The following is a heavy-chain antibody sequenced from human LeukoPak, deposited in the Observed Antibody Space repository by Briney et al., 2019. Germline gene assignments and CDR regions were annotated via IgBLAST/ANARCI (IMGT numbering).Heavy chain of an antibody. V-gene: IGHV3-21*01. CDR3: ARDGLYYYDSSGYYPIDY. CDR2: ISSSSSYI. D-gene: IGHD3-22*01. Sequence: PGGSLRLSCAASGFTFNSYSMNWVRQAPGKGLEWVSSISSSSSYIYYADSGRGRFTISRDNAKNSLYLQMNSLRAEDTAVYYCARDGLYYYDSSGYYPIDYWGQGTLVTVSS. CDR1: GFTFNSYS. J-gene: IGHJ4*02.